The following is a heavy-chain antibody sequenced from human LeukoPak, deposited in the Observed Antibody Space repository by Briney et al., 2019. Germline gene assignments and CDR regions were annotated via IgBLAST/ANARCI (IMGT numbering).Heavy chain of an antibody. CDR1: GFTFSSYW. CDR3: ARERGAAEYSSSWYPVYYYYYYMDV. CDR2: IKQDGSEK. V-gene: IGHV3-7*01. J-gene: IGHJ6*03. Sequence: EPGRSLRLSCAASGFTFSSYWMSWVRQAPGKGLEWVANIKQDGSEKYYVDSVKGRFTISRDNAKNSLYLQMNSLRAEDTAVYYCARERGAAEYSSSWYPVYYYYYYMDVWGKGTTVTVSS. D-gene: IGHD6-13*01.